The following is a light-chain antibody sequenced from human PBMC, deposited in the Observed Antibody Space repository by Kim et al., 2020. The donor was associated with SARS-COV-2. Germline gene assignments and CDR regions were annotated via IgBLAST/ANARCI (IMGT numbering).Light chain of an antibody. CDR2: DVS. CDR1: QLTATY. CDR3: QQYNISPWT. J-gene: IGKJ1*01. Sequence: LAPGESATLSLKASQLTATYLAWYQHRPGQAPRLLSHDVSTRASGVPDRFSGRGSGTEFTLTISRVEAEDFAVYYCQQYNISPWTFGPGTKLEI. V-gene: IGKV3D-20*02.